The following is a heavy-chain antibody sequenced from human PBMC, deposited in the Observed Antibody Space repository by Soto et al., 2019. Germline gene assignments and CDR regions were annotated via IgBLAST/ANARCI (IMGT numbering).Heavy chain of an antibody. CDR2: TYYRSKWYF. D-gene: IGHD3-3*02. J-gene: IGHJ6*03. CDR1: GDSVSSNSAG. Sequence: PSPTLSLTCAISGDSVSSNSAGWNWIRQTPSRGLEWLGRTYYRSKWYFNYAVSVESRITINPDTSKNQFSLQLSSVTPDDTAVYYCASGAGGDISGIYYMDVWSKEAMVTVFS. CDR3: ASGAGGDISGIYYMDV. V-gene: IGHV6-1*01.